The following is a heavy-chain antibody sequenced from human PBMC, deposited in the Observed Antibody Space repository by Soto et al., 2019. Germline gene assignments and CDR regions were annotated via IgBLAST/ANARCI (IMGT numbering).Heavy chain of an antibody. D-gene: IGHD4-4*01. CDR3: ARGTTVGHYFGLDV. Sequence: EEQLVESGGGLVQPGRSLRLSCAASGFTFSGYWMSWVRQAPGKGLEWVANIKRDASEKYYVDSVKGRFIISRDNAKTSVFLQMNSLRAEDTAVYYFARGTTVGHYFGLDVWGQGTTVTVSS. CDR2: IKRDASEK. J-gene: IGHJ6*02. V-gene: IGHV3-7*03. CDR1: GFTFSGYW.